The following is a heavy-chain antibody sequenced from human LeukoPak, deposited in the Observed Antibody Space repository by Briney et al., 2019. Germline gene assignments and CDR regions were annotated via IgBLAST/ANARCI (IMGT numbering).Heavy chain of an antibody. V-gene: IGHV1-18*01. CDR2: ISAYNGNT. J-gene: IGHJ6*02. CDR1: GYTFPSYG. CDR3: ARDILTGYLGIYYYGMDV. D-gene: IGHD3-9*01. Sequence: ASVKVSCKASGYTFPSYGLSWVRQAPGQGLEWMGWISAYNGNTNYAQKVQGRVTMTTDTATSTAYMELRSLRSDDTAVYYCARDILTGYLGIYYYGMDVWGQGTTVNVSS.